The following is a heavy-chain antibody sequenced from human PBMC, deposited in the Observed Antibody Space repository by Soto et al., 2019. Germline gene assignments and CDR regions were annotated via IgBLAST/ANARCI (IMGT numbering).Heavy chain of an antibody. Sequence: SATLSLTCTVSGGSISSGGYYWSWIRQHPGKGLEWIGYIYYSGSTYYNPSLKSRVTISVDTSKNQFSLKLSSVTAADTAVYYCARRVAAAVGDYYYYYMDVWGKGTTVTVSS. J-gene: IGHJ6*03. CDR1: GGSISSGGYY. V-gene: IGHV4-31*03. CDR3: ARRVAAAVGDYYYYYMDV. D-gene: IGHD6-13*01. CDR2: IYYSGST.